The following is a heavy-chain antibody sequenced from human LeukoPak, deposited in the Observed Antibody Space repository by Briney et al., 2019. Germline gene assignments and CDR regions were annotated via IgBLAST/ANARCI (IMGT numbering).Heavy chain of an antibody. D-gene: IGHD6-25*01. CDR1: GQSISNTFY. V-gene: IGHV4-38-2*02. CDR2: IHHSGNRFESGST. J-gene: IGHJ1*01. Sequence: PSETLSLTCTVSGQSISNTFYWAWIRQSPGKGLEWLGSIHHSGNRFESGSTHYNPSLRSRVSVSADTSKNQFSLRLTSVTAADTAVYFCARNASSGFFNDWGQGMLVTVSS. CDR3: ARNASSGFFND.